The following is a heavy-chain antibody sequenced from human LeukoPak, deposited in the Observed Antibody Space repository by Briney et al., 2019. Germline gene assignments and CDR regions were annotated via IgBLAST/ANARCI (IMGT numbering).Heavy chain of an antibody. CDR2: ISGSGGST. CDR1: GFTFSSYS. Sequence: PGGSLRLSCAASGFTFSSYSMNWVRQAPGKGLEWVSSISGSGGSTYYADSVKGRFTISRDNSKNTLFLQMNSLRAEDTAVYYCAIEASGRRFDYWGQGTLVTVSS. J-gene: IGHJ4*02. CDR3: AIEASGRRFDY. D-gene: IGHD3-10*01. V-gene: IGHV3-23*01.